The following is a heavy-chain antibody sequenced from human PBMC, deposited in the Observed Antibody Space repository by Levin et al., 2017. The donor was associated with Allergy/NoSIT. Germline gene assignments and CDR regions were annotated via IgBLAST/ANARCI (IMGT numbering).Heavy chain of an antibody. CDR1: GFTFGDYA. D-gene: IGHD3-3*01. V-gene: IGHV3-49*04. J-gene: IGHJ4*02. CDR3: TRDELTIFGVVIAPDY. CDR2: IRSKAYGGTT. Sequence: GGSLRLSCTASGFTFGDYAMSWVRQAPGKGLEWVGFIRSKAYGGTTEYAASVKGRFTISRDDSKSIAYLQMNSLKTEDTAVYYCTRDELTIFGVVIAPDYWGQGTLVTVSS.